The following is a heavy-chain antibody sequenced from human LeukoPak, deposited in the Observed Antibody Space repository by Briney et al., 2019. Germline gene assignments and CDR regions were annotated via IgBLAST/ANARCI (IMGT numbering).Heavy chain of an antibody. V-gene: IGHV3-13*04. CDR2: ILSTGDT. CDR3: TRATEGFDY. J-gene: IGHJ4*02. CDR1: GFTFSYYD. Sequence: GGSLRLSCAASGFTFSYYDMHWVRQATGKGLEWVSTILSTGDTYYAGSVKGRFTISRENAKNSLYLQMNGLRAGDTAVYYCTRATEGFDYWGQGTLVTVSS.